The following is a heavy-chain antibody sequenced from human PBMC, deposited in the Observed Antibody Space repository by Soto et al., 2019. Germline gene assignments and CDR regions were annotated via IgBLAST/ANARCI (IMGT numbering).Heavy chain of an antibody. V-gene: IGHV3-21*01. CDR3: ASMNVVAEENAFDI. Sequence: GGSLRLSCAASGCTVSIYSMNWVRQAPGQGLEWVTCISSSSSHIYYVDSVKGRFTISRDNAKNSLYLQMNSLSVEDTAVYYCASMNVVAEENAFDIWGQGTLVTVSS. CDR2: ISSSSSHI. J-gene: IGHJ4*02. CDR1: GCTVSIYS. D-gene: IGHD2-21*01.